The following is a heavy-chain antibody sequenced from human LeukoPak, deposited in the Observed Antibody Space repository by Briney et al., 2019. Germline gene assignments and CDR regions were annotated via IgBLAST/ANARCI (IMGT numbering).Heavy chain of an antibody. D-gene: IGHD2-21*01. CDR3: ARDIVVVSDTRGFDY. CDR1: GYTFTSYG. V-gene: IGHV1-2*02. Sequence: ASVKVSFKASGYTFTSYGISWVRQAPGQGLEWMGWIHPNSGATKSAEKFQGRVTLTRDTSITTVYMELSRLSSDDTAVYYCARDIVVVSDTRGFDYWGQGTLVTVSS. J-gene: IGHJ4*02. CDR2: IHPNSGAT.